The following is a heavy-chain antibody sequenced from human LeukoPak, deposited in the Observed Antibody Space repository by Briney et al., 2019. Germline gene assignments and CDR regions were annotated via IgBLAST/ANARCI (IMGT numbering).Heavy chain of an antibody. V-gene: IGHV3-15*07. Sequence: GGSLRLSCAASGFTFSNAYMNWVRQAPGKGLEWVGRIKPKTGGETTEYAAPVKDRFSISRDDSKSMMYLQMNSLKTEDTAVYYCITPLPYSAQGGQGTLVTVSS. J-gene: IGHJ4*02. CDR3: ITPLPYSAQ. D-gene: IGHD2-21*01. CDR1: GFTFSNAY. CDR2: IKPKTGGETT.